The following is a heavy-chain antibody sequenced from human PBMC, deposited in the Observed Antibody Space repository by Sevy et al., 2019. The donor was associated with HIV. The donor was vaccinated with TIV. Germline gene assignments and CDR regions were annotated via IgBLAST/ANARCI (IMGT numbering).Heavy chain of an antibody. D-gene: IGHD2-2*01. Sequence: GGSLRLSCAASGFTFSSYAMSWVRQAPGKGLEWVSAISGSGGSTYYADSVKCRFTISREKSKNTLYLQMNSLRAEDTAGYYLAKADGTSCYFESWRPMLSPYCGVNYGMDVWGQGTTVTVSS. CDR1: GFTFSSYA. V-gene: IGHV3-23*01. J-gene: IGHJ6*02. CDR3: AKADGTSCYFESWRPMLSPYCGVNYGMDV. CDR2: ISGSGGST.